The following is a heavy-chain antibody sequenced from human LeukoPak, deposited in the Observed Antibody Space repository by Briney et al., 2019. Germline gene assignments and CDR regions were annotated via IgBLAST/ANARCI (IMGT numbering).Heavy chain of an antibody. D-gene: IGHD3-3*01. CDR2: IYTSGST. Sequence: SETLSLTCTVSGGSISSYYWSWIRQPPRKGLEWIWYIYTSGSTNYNPSLKSRVTISVDTSQKHFSLRRSSVTASDTAVCYCGRLTLSSYYDFWSGYYSQRGWFDPWGQGPLVTVSS. J-gene: IGHJ5*02. CDR3: GRLTLSSYYDFWSGYYSQRGWFDP. V-gene: IGHV4-4*09. CDR1: GGSISSYY.